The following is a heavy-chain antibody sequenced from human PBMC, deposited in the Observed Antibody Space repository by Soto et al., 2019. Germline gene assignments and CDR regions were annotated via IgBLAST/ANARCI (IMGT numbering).Heavy chain of an antibody. J-gene: IGHJ5*02. CDR1: GYTFTSYG. CDR3: ARGGGTVVTYGNWFDP. V-gene: IGHV1-18*01. CDR2: ISAYNGNT. Sequence: SSGKGCRKASGYTFTSYGISWVRQAPGQGLEWMGWISAYNGNTNYAQKLQGRVTMTTDTSTSTAYMELRSLRSDDTAVYYCARGGGTVVTYGNWFDPWGQGTLVTVSS. D-gene: IGHD2-21*02.